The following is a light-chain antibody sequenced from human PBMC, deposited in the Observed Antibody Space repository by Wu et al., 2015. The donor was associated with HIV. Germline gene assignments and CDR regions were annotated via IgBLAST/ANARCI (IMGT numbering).Light chain of an antibody. CDR2: EAS. CDR1: QSISIW. Sequence: TQSPSSLSASVGDRVTITCRSSQSISIWLAWYQQKPGRAPNLLIYEASTLQSGVPSRFSGSGSGTDFTLTITSLEPEDFAVFYCHQSEILPSTFGGGTKVEIK. V-gene: IGKV1-5*03. CDR3: HQSEILPST. J-gene: IGKJ4*01.